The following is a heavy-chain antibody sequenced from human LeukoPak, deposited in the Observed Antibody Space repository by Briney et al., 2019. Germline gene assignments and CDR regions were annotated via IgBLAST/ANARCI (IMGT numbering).Heavy chain of an antibody. D-gene: IGHD2-21*02. Sequence: GASVKVSCKASGGTFNSQSISWLRQAPGQGLEWIGRIISVIGTTKFAREFQGRVTITADKSTSTVFMEVSRLTIEDTAVYFCARDWKVVTPGWFDPWGQGTLVTVSS. V-gene: IGHV1-69*08. J-gene: IGHJ5*02. CDR1: GGTFNSQS. CDR3: ARDWKVVTPGWFDP. CDR2: IISVIGTT.